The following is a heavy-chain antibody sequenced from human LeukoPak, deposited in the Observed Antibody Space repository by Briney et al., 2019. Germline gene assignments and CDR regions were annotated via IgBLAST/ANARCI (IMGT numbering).Heavy chain of an antibody. Sequence: SETLSLTCTISGGSISNYYWGWIRQPREKGLEWIGSGSTYYNASLESRVTMSVDTSKNQFSLRLSSLTAADTAVYYCGRHAAFAPFDFWGQGTLVTVSS. J-gene: IGHJ4*02. CDR3: GRHAAFAPFDF. CDR2: GST. CDR1: GGSISNYY. V-gene: IGHV4-39*01.